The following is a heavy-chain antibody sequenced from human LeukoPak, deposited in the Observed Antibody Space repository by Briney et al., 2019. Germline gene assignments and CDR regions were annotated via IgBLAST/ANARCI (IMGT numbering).Heavy chain of an antibody. Sequence: ASVEVSCKASGGTFSSYAISWVRQAPGQGLEWMGRIIPILGIANYAQKFQGRVTITADKSTSTAYMELSSLRSEDTAVYYCAREQGWDYYDSSGYYYDSWGQGTLVTVSS. CDR1: GGTFSSYA. V-gene: IGHV1-69*04. J-gene: IGHJ5*01. D-gene: IGHD3-22*01. CDR2: IIPILGIA. CDR3: AREQGWDYYDSSGYYYDS.